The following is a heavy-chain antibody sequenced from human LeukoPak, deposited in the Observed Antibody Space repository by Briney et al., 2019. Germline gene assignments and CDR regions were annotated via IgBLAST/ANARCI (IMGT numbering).Heavy chain of an antibody. CDR2: ISDSGDRT. D-gene: IGHD6-19*01. V-gene: IGHV3-23*01. CDR1: GFAFSSQD. Sequence: GGSLRLSCAASGFAFSSQDMGWVRQAPGKGLEWVSAISDSGDRTYYVDSVKGRFTISRDNSKNTLYLQVNSLRADDTAVYYCAKDARRSSGWYFFDHWGQGTLVTVFS. CDR3: AKDARRSSGWYFFDH. J-gene: IGHJ4*02.